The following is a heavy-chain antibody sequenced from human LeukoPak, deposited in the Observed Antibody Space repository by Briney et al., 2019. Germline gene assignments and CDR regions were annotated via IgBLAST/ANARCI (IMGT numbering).Heavy chain of an antibody. CDR2: IIPIFGTA. Sequence: GASVKVSCKASGGTFSSYAISWVRQAPGQGLEWMGGIIPIFGTANYAQKLQGRVTMTTDTSTSTAYMELRSLRSDDTAVYYCARDLSYYYGSGSSNWFDPWGQGTLVTVSS. CDR3: ARDLSYYYGSGSSNWFDP. D-gene: IGHD3-10*01. CDR1: GGTFSSYA. V-gene: IGHV1-69*05. J-gene: IGHJ5*02.